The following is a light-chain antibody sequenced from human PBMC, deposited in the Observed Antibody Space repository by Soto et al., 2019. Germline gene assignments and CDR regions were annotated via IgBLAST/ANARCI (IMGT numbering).Light chain of an antibody. CDR3: QQYGSSPFT. CDR2: GAS. Sequence: EIVLTQSPGTLSLSPGERATLSCRASQSVSNSYLAWYQQKPGQAPRLLIYGASSRATVIPDRFSCSSSGTDYSLTISRLEPEDCAVDYCQQYGSSPFTFGGGTKVDIK. CDR1: QSVSNSY. V-gene: IGKV3-20*01. J-gene: IGKJ3*01.